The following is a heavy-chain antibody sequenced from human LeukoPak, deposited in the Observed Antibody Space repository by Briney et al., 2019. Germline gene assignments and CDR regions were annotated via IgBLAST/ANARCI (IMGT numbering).Heavy chain of an antibody. CDR1: GGSISSYN. J-gene: IGHJ6*03. Sequence: SETLSLTCTVSGGSISSYNWNWIRQPAGKGLEWIGRIYSSGSTNYNPSLKSRVTMSVDTSKNHFSLKLSSVSAADTAVYYCARADQLPPYYYYYMDVWGKGTKVTVSS. CDR3: ARADQLPPYYYYYMDV. V-gene: IGHV4-4*07. CDR2: IYSSGST. D-gene: IGHD2-2*01.